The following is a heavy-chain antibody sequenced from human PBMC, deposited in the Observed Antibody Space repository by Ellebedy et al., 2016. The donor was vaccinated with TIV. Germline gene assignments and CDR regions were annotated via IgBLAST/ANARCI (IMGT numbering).Heavy chain of an antibody. CDR2: ISYDGSNK. V-gene: IGHV3-30*18. Sequence: GGSLRLXXAASGFTFSSYGMHWVRQAPGKGLEWVAVISYDGSNKYYADSVKGRFTISRDNSKNTLYLQMNSLRAEDTAVYYCAKDDRLTEDYYDSSWGAFDIWGQGTMVTVSS. J-gene: IGHJ3*02. CDR1: GFTFSSYG. CDR3: AKDDRLTEDYYDSSWGAFDI. D-gene: IGHD3-22*01.